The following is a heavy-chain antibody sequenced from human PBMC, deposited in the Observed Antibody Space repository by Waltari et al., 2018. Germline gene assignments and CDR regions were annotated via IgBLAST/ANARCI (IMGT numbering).Heavy chain of an antibody. CDR3: ATGNYYDSSGYYPSDY. CDR2: FDPEDGET. V-gene: IGHV1-24*01. D-gene: IGHD3-22*01. CDR1: GYTLTELS. Sequence: QVQLVQSGAEVKKPGASVKVSCKVSGYTLTELSMHWVRQAPGKGLEWMGGFDPEDGETSYAQKCQGRVTMTEDTSTDTAYMELSSLRSEDTAVYYCATGNYYDSSGYYPSDYWGQGTLVTVSS. J-gene: IGHJ4*02.